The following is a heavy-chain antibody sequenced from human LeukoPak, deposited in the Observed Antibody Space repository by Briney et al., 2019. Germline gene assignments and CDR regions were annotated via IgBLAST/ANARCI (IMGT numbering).Heavy chain of an antibody. V-gene: IGHV1-18*01. CDR2: ISAYNGNT. CDR3: ARGKPGYYDSSGYFY. CDR1: GYTFTSYG. D-gene: IGHD3-22*01. Sequence: ASVKVSCKASGYTFTSYGISWVRQAPGQGLEWMGWISAYNGNTNYAQKLQGRVTMTTDTSTNTAYMELRSLRSDDTAVYYCARGKPGYYDSSGYFYWGQGTLVTVSS. J-gene: IGHJ4*02.